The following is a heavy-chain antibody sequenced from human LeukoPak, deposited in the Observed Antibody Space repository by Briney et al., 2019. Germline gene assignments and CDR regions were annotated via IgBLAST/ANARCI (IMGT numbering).Heavy chain of an antibody. CDR1: GFTVSSNY. Sequence: GGSLRLSCAASGFTVSSNYMSWVRQAPGKGLEWVSVIYSGGSTYYADSVKGRFTISRDNSKNTLYLQMNSLRAEDTAVYYCARQPVMWYAFDIWGQGTMVTVSS. CDR2: IYSGGST. V-gene: IGHV3-53*01. J-gene: IGHJ3*02. CDR3: ARQPVMWYAFDI. D-gene: IGHD1-14*01.